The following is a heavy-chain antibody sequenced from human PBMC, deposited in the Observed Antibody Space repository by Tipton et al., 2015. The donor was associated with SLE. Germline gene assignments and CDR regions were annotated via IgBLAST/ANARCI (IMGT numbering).Heavy chain of an antibody. CDR2: IFYSGST. J-gene: IGHJ6*03. V-gene: IGHV4-59*01. CDR3: ARDAYSGSSTYYYYYMDV. Sequence: LRLSCTVSGGSISSYYWTWFRQPPGKGLEWIGYIFYSGSTNYNPSLKSRVTISVDTSKNQFSLKLRSVTAVDTAMYYCARDAYSGSSTYYYYYMDVWGKGTTVTVSS. D-gene: IGHD1-26*01. CDR1: GGSISSYY.